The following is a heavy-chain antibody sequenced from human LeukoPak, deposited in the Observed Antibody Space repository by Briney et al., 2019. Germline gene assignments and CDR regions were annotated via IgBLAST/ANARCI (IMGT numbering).Heavy chain of an antibody. D-gene: IGHD6-13*01. CDR3: ATAILKISSWYRLALQNWFDP. CDR1: GYTLTELS. CDR2: LDPEDGET. V-gene: IGHV1-24*01. Sequence: ASVTVSFKVSGYTLTELSMHWVRQAPGKGLEWMGGLDPEDGETIYAQKFQGRVTMTEDTSTDTAYMELSSLRSEDTAVYYCATAILKISSWYRLALQNWFDPWGQGTLVTVSS. J-gene: IGHJ5*02.